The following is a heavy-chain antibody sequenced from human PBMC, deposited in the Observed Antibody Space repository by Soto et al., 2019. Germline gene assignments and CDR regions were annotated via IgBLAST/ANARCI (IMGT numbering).Heavy chain of an antibody. CDR2: IKPDGSQK. D-gene: IGHD3-22*01. V-gene: IGHV3-7*04. CDR3: ARGDYHDISGPFSDAFDV. Sequence: EMPFVESGGGLVQPGGSLRLSCAASGFTFSSYWMTWVRQAPGKGLEWVANIKPDGSQKWYVDSVKGRFTISRDNAKNSLYLQMNSLRTEDTAVYYCARGDYHDISGPFSDAFDVWGYGTMVTVSS. CDR1: GFTFSSYW. J-gene: IGHJ3*01.